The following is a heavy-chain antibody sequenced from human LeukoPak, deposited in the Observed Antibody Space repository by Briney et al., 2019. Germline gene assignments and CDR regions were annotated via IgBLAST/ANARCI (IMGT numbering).Heavy chain of an antibody. CDR3: ARDRSGLTGY. Sequence: ASVKVSCKTSGYTFTSYYIHWVRQAPGQGLEWMGRINPNSGGTNYAQKFQGRVTMTRDTSISTAYMELSRLRSDDTAVYYCARDRSGLTGYWGQGTLVTVSS. J-gene: IGHJ4*02. D-gene: IGHD6-19*01. CDR1: GYTFTSYY. V-gene: IGHV1-2*06. CDR2: INPNSGGT.